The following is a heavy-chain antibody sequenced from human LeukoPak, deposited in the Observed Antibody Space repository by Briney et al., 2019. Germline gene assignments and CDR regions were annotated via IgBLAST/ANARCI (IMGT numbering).Heavy chain of an antibody. CDR2: IYYSGST. CDR3: ARVGFFSIIDY. Sequence: SETLSLTCTVSGGSISSYYWSWIRQPPGQGLEWIGYIYYSGSTNYNPSLKSRVTISVDRSKNQFSLKLTSVTAADTAVYYCARVGFFSIIDYWGQGTLVTVSS. J-gene: IGHJ4*02. V-gene: IGHV4-59*01. CDR1: GGSISSYY. D-gene: IGHD5-12*01.